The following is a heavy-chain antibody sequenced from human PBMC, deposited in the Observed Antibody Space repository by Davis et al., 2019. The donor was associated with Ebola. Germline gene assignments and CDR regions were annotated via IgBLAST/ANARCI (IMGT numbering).Heavy chain of an antibody. CDR1: GFTFSSHW. D-gene: IGHD2-2*01. CDR3: ARDVVPAAMVYYGMDV. CDR2: MNSDGSSI. Sequence: GESLKISCAASGFTFSSHWMHWVRQVPGKGPVWISRMNSDGSSISYADFVKGRFTISRDNSKNTLYLQMNSLRAEDTAVYYCARDVVPAAMVYYGMDVWGQGTTVTVSS. V-gene: IGHV3-74*01. J-gene: IGHJ6*02.